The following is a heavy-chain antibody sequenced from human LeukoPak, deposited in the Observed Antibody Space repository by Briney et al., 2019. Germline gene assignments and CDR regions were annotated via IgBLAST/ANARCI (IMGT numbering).Heavy chain of an antibody. CDR2: IYHSGHT. Sequence: SETLSLTCTVSDASVSSDYWSWIRQSPGKGLEWIGYIYHSGHTMSNPSLKSRVSLSLDTSNNQFSLKLSSVTAADTAVYYCARHPFQYPFDHWGQGTVVSVSS. J-gene: IGHJ5*02. D-gene: IGHD4-4*01. CDR3: ARHPFQYPFDH. V-gene: IGHV4-59*08. CDR1: DASVSSDY.